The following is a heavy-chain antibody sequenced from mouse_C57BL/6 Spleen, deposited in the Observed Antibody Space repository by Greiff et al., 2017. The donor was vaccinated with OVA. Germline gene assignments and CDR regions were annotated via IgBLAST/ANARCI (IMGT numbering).Heavy chain of an antibody. D-gene: IGHD1-1*01. CDR2: IYPGDGDT. CDR1: GYAFSSYW. J-gene: IGHJ1*03. Sequence: VQLQESGAELVKPGASVKISCKASGYAFSSYWMNWVKQRPGKGLEWIGQIYPGDGDTNYNGKFKGKATLTADKSSSTAYMQLSSLTSEDSAVYFCATTVVATGFDVWGTGTTVTVSS. V-gene: IGHV1-80*01. CDR3: ATTVVATGFDV.